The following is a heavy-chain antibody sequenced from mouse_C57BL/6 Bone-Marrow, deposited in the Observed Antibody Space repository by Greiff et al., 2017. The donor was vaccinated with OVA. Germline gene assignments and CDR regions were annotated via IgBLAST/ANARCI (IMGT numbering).Heavy chain of an antibody. CDR3: ARKGSYYGSSPFAY. D-gene: IGHD1-1*01. Sequence: VQLQQSGPELVKPGASVKISCKASGYSFTGYYMNWVKQSPEKSLEWIGEINPSTGGTTYNQKFKAKATLTVDKSSSTAYMQLKSLTSEDSAVYYCARKGSYYGSSPFAYWGQGTLVTVSA. V-gene: IGHV1-42*01. CDR1: GYSFTGYY. CDR2: INPSTGGT. J-gene: IGHJ3*01.